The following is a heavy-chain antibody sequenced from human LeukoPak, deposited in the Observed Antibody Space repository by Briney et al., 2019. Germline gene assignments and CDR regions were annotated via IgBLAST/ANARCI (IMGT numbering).Heavy chain of an antibody. CDR3: AKDVSTGWSFDP. D-gene: IGHD6-19*01. CDR1: GFTHNNYG. Sequence: PGGSLRLSCAASGFTHNNYGMHWVRQAPGKGLEWVTFISYDGSDKSYADSVKGRFIISRDNSKKTLYVQMNSLTTDDTAVYYCAKDVSTGWSFDPWGQGTLVTVSS. V-gene: IGHV3-30*02. J-gene: IGHJ5*02. CDR2: ISYDGSDK.